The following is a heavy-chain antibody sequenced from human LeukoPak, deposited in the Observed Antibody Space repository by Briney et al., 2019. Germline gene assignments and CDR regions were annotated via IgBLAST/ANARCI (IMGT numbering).Heavy chain of an antibody. Sequence: SVKVSCKASGGTFSSYAISWVRQAPGQGLEWMGRIIPIFGTANYAQKFQGRVTITTDESTSTAYMELSSLRSEDTAVYYCARESRDGYNFGSWGQRTLVTVSS. V-gene: IGHV1-69*05. CDR3: ARESRDGYNFGS. CDR2: IIPIFGTA. CDR1: GGTFSSYA. J-gene: IGHJ4*02. D-gene: IGHD5-24*01.